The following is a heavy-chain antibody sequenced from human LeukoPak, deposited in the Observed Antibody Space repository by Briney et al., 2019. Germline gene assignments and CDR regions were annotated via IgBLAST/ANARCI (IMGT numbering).Heavy chain of an antibody. D-gene: IGHD4-17*01. J-gene: IGHJ6*02. CDR3: ARSIADYGDLQFYYFAMDV. CDR2: VNHSGTT. V-gene: IGHV4-34*01. Sequence: SETLSLTCAVYGGSFSGYYWSWIRQPPGKGLEWIGEVNHSGTTNYNPSLKSRVTISVDTSKNQFSLKLSSVTAADTAVYYCARSIADYGDLQFYYFAMDVWGPGTTVTVSS. CDR1: GGSFSGYY.